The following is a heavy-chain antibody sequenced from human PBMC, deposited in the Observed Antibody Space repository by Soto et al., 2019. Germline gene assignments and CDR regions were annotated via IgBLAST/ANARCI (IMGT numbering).Heavy chain of an antibody. CDR2: IIPIFGTA. D-gene: IGHD5-12*01. CDR3: SRENRGAYYYRRAFDI. V-gene: IGHV1-69*13. J-gene: IGHJ3*02. CDR1: GGTFSSYA. Sequence: GASVKVSCKASGGTFSSYAISWVRQAPGQGLEWMGGIIPIFGTANYAQKFQGRVTITADESTSTAYMELSSLRSEDTAVYYCSRENRGAYYYRRAFDIWGQGTMVTVSS.